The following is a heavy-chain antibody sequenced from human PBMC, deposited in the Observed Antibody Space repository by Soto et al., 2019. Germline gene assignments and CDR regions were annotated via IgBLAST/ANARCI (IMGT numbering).Heavy chain of an antibody. CDR2: INHSGST. V-gene: IGHV4-34*01. J-gene: IGHJ6*02. CDR3: ARGGRLIAAAGRNPIYYYYGMDV. CDR1: GGSFSGYY. Sequence: SETLSLTCAVYGGSFSGYYWSWIRQPPGKGLEWIGEINHSGSTNYNPSLKSRVTISVDTSKNQFSLKLSSVTAADTAVYYCARGGRLIAAAGRNPIYYYYGMDVWGQGTTVTVSS. D-gene: IGHD6-13*01.